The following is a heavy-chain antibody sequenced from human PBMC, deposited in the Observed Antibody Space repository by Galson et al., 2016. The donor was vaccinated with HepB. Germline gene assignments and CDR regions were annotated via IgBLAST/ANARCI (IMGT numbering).Heavy chain of an antibody. D-gene: IGHD3-3*01. CDR3: AKENDFWSGYLSH. V-gene: IGHV3-23*01. CDR2: ISGTGGTT. Sequence: SLRLSCAVSGFSFNSYAFSWVRQTPGKGLEWVSAISGTGGTTEYTDSVKGRFTISRDNSQSKLYLQMNSLRAEDTAIYYCAKENDFWSGYLSHWGQGALVTVSS. CDR1: GFSFNSYA. J-gene: IGHJ4*02.